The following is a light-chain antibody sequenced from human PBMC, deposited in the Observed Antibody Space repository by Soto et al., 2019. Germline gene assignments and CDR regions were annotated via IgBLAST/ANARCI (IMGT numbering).Light chain of an antibody. CDR3: LEYGGKPLVT. J-gene: IGKJ4*01. V-gene: IGKV3-20*01. CDR2: GAS. Sequence: EIVLTQSPGTLSLSPGERATLSCRASQTVSSDYVAWYQQKPGQAPRLLIYGASSRATGIPDRFSRSGSGTEFTLTLSSLEPGGFAMSYYLEYGGKPLVTFGGTTKVEIK. CDR1: QTVSSDY.